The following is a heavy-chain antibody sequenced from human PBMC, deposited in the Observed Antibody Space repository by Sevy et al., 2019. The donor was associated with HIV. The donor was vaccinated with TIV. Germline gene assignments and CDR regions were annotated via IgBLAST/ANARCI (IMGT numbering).Heavy chain of an antibody. CDR1: GFTFDDYA. J-gene: IGHJ3*02. D-gene: IGHD3-22*01. CDR2: ISWNSGSI. Sequence: GGSLRLSCAASGFTFDDYAMHWVRQAPGKGLEWVSGISWNSGSIGYADSVKGRFTISRDNAKNSLYLQMNSLRAEDTALYYCAKDHLHPAYYYDSSGYYLGAFDIWGQGTMVTVSS. V-gene: IGHV3-9*01. CDR3: AKDHLHPAYYYDSSGYYLGAFDI.